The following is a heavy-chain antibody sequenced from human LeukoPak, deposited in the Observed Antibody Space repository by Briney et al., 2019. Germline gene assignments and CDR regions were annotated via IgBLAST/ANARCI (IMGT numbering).Heavy chain of an antibody. Sequence: PSETLSLTCAVYGGSFSGYYWSWIRQPPGRGLEWIGEINHSGSTNYNPSLKSRVTISVDTSKNQFSLKLSSVTAADTAVYYCARLGPYDILTRTQKYNWFDPWGQGTLVTVSS. CDR2: INHSGST. CDR1: GGSFSGYY. J-gene: IGHJ5*02. D-gene: IGHD3-9*01. CDR3: ARLGPYDILTRTQKYNWFDP. V-gene: IGHV4-34*01.